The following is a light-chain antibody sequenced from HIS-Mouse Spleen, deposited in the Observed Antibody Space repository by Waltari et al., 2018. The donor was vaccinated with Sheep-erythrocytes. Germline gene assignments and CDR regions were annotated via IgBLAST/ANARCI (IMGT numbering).Light chain of an antibody. CDR3: CSYAGSYNHV. CDR2: DVS. Sequence: HSALTHHSAVSESPVVLVPISCTGNSICEGGYNYVSWHQPHPGNAPKLMIYDVSKRPSGVPDRFSGSKSGNTASLTISGLQAEDEADYYCCSYAGSYNHVFATGTKFTVL. CDR1: SICEGGYNY. J-gene: IGLJ1*01. V-gene: IGLV2-11*02.